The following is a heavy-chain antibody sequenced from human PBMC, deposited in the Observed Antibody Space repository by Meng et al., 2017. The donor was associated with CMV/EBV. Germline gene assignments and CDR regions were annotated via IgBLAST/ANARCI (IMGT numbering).Heavy chain of an antibody. Sequence: QITLKESGPTLVKPXXXXTXTXTFXGFSLSTSGVGVGWIRQPPGKALEWLALIYWDDDKRYSPSLKSRLTITKDTSKNQVVLTMTNMDPVDTATYYCAHSRCSGGSCYGLDFDYWGQGTLVTVSS. J-gene: IGHJ4*02. CDR3: AHSRCSGGSCYGLDFDY. D-gene: IGHD2-15*01. V-gene: IGHV2-5*02. CDR1: GFSLSTSGVG. CDR2: IYWDDDK.